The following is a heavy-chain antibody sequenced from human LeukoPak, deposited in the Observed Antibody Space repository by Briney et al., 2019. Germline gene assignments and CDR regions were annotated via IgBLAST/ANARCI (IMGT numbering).Heavy chain of an antibody. CDR2: ISTSSNYI. D-gene: IGHD3/OR15-3a*01. J-gene: IGHJ5*01. Sequence: LGGSLLLSCTASGFTFSSYNMNWVRRAPGKGLEWVSCISTSSNYIYYADSVKGRFTISRDNAESSLYLQMNSLRAEDTAVYYCARDGARTGDNWFDSWGQGTLVTVSS. CDR3: ARDGARTGDNWFDS. CDR1: GFTFSSYN. V-gene: IGHV3-21*01.